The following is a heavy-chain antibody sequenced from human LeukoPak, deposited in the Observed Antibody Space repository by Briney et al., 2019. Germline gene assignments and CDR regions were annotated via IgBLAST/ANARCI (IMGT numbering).Heavy chain of an antibody. V-gene: IGHV3-23*01. CDR2: ISGDSTGT. Sequence: GGSLRLSCVASGFTFSSYTMTWVLQAPGEGLEWVSGISGDSTGTYYADSVKGRFTISRDNPKNTLFLQMNSLRAEDTAVYYCAKKTSYCAGDCFPYYFDYWGRGTLVTVSS. CDR3: AKKTSYCAGDCFPYYFDY. D-gene: IGHD2-21*02. CDR1: GFTFSSYT. J-gene: IGHJ4*02.